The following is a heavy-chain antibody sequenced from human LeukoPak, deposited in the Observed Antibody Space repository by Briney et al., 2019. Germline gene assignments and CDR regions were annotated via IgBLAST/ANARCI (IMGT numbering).Heavy chain of an antibody. CDR1: GFTLSSYW. J-gene: IGHJ4*02. Sequence: GGSLRLSCAASGFTLSSYWMSWVRQAPGKGPEWVAHINQDGSLIYYVDSVKGRFIISKDSAKNSLYLQMNSLRVEDTAVYYCARSSRGSGWYSDYWGQGTLVTVSS. D-gene: IGHD6-19*01. V-gene: IGHV3-7*01. CDR3: ARSSRGSGWYSDY. CDR2: INQDGSLI.